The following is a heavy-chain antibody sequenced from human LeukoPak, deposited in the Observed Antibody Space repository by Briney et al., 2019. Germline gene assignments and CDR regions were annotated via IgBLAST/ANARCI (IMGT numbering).Heavy chain of an antibody. D-gene: IGHD2-2*01. CDR1: GFTLSSYA. Sequence: GGSLRLSCAASGFTLSSYAMHWVRQAPGKGLEYVSAISSNGGSTYYANSVKGRFTISRDNSKNTLYLQMGSLRTEDMAVYYCARRNCSSTSCSRAFDIWGQGTMVTVSS. CDR3: ARRNCSSTSCSRAFDI. V-gene: IGHV3-64*01. CDR2: ISSNGGST. J-gene: IGHJ3*02.